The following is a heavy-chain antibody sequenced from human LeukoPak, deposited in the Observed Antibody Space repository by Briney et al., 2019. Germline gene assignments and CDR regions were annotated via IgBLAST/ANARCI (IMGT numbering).Heavy chain of an antibody. CDR3: ATHLYSYYYMDV. V-gene: IGHV3-23*01. Sequence: GGSLRLSCAASGFTFSSYGTSWVRQAPGKGLEWVSAISGSGGSTYYADSVKGRFTISRDNSKNTLYLQMNSLRAGDTAVYYCATHLYSYYYMDVWGKGTTVTISS. CDR2: ISGSGGST. J-gene: IGHJ6*03. CDR1: GFTFSSYG.